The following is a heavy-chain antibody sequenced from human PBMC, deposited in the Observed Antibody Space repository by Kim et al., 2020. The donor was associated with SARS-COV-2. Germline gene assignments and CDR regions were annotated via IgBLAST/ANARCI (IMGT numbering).Heavy chain of an antibody. D-gene: IGHD5-12*01. CDR3: AKGLGYDYGDAFDI. J-gene: IGHJ3*02. Sequence: ADSVKGRFTISRDNAKNSLYLQMNSLRAEDTALYYCAKGLGYDYGDAFDIWGQGTMVTVSS. V-gene: IGHV3-9*01.